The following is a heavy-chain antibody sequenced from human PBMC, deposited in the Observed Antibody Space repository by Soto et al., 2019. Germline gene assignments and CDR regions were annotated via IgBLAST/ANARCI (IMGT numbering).Heavy chain of an antibody. CDR1: GDTFSSYA. CDR2: IIPIFGTA. Sequence: QVQLVQSGAEVKKPGSSVKVSCKASGDTFSSYAISWVRQAPGQGLEWMGGIIPIFGTANYAQKFQGRVQITADESTSTAYMELSSLGSEATAVYYCARDGSGYRSRAPPIDVWGLGTTVTVSS. CDR3: ARDGSGYRSRAPPIDV. V-gene: IGHV1-69*01. J-gene: IGHJ6*02. D-gene: IGHD3-22*01.